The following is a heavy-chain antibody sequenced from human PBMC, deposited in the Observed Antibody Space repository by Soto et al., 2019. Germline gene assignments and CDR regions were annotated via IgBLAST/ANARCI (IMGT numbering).Heavy chain of an antibody. D-gene: IGHD2-2*01. V-gene: IGHV1-18*01. J-gene: IGHJ4*02. CDR2: ISAYNGNT. CDR1: GYTFTSYG. Sequence: GASVKVSCKASGYTFTSYGISWVRQAPGQGLEWMGWISAYNGNTNYAQKLQGRVTMTTDTSTSTAYMELRSLRSDDTAVYYCARVRPSGPLAMYCSSTSCYRPSFDYWGQGTLVTVS. CDR3: ARVRPSGPLAMYCSSTSCYRPSFDY.